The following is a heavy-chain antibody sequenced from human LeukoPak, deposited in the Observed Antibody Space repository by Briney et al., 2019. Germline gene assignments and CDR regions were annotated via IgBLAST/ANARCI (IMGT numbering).Heavy chain of an antibody. J-gene: IGHJ6*03. D-gene: IGHD3-10*01. V-gene: IGHV1-46*01. Sequence: ASVKVSCKASGYTFTSYYMHWVRQAPGQGLEWMGIINPSGGSTNYAQKFQGRVTMTRDTSTSTLYMELSSLRSEDTAVYYCARVEKVRGAIRAPYYYYMDVWGKGTTVTISS. CDR1: GYTFTSYY. CDR3: ARVEKVRGAIRAPYYYYMDV. CDR2: INPSGGST.